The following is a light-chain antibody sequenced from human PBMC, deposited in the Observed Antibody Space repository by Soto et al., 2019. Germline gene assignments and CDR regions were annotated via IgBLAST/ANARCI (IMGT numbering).Light chain of an antibody. CDR2: GAS. Sequence: EVVMTQSPATLSVSPGERATLSCRASQSLSRNLAWYQQQPGQAPRLLIYGASTRATGIPARFSGSGSGTVFTLNISSLQSEDFAVYYWQHYKNWPHPFGQGTKLEIK. CDR3: QHYKNWPHP. V-gene: IGKV3-15*01. CDR1: QSLSRN. J-gene: IGKJ2*01.